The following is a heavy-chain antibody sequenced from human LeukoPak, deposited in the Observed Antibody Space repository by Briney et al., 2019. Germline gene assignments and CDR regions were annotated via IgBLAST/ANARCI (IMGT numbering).Heavy chain of an antibody. J-gene: IGHJ6*02. Sequence: SETLSLTCAVYGGSFSGSYWSWLRQPPGKGLEWIGEINHSGSTNYNPSLKSRVTISVDTSKNQFSLKLSSVTAADTAVYYCARDHSGSYSSYYYGMDVWGQGATVTVSS. CDR3: ARDHSGSYSSYYYGMDV. V-gene: IGHV4-34*01. D-gene: IGHD1-26*01. CDR2: INHSGST. CDR1: GGSFSGSY.